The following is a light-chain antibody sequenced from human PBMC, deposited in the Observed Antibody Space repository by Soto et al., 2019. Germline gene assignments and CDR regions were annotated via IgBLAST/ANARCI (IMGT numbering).Light chain of an antibody. CDR3: CSYAGSSTFDVV. CDR2: EGS. CDR1: SSDVGSYNL. J-gene: IGLJ2*01. V-gene: IGLV2-23*03. Sequence: QSALTQPASVSGSPGQSITISCPGTSSDVGSYNLVSWYQQHPGKAPKLMIYEGSKRPSGVSNRFSGSKSGNTASLTISGLQAEDEADYYCCSYAGSSTFDVVFGGGTKVTVL.